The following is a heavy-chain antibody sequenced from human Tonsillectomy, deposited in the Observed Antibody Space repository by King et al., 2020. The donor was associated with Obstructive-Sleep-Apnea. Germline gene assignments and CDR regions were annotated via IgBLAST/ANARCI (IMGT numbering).Heavy chain of an antibody. CDR2: IYPSDSES. D-gene: IGHD2-15*01. CDR3: ARQKYCSGGSCFTDGDAFDI. CDR1: GYIFATYW. Sequence: QLVQSGVEVKKPGESLKISCKGSGYIFATYWIGWVRQMPGKGLEWMGIIYPSDSESRYSPSFQGQVTMSADKSISTAYLQWSSLKASDTAMYYCARQKYCSGGSCFTDGDAFDIWGQGTMVIVSS. V-gene: IGHV5-51*01. J-gene: IGHJ3*02.